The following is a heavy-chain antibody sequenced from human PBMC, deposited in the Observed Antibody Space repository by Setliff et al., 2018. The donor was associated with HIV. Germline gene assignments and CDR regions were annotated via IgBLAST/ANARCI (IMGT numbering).Heavy chain of an antibody. CDR2: INPVGRND. Sequence: SETLSLTCAVYGGSISGYYWSWIRQPPGKGLEWIGEINPVGRNDNYNPSLNNRAAIVLDTSKNQFSLWLTSVTAADTAVYYCARVGLRFKYTFDYWGQGMLVTGSS. CDR1: GGSISGYY. J-gene: IGHJ4*02. D-gene: IGHD5-12*01. V-gene: IGHV4-34*04. CDR3: ARVGLRFKYTFDY.